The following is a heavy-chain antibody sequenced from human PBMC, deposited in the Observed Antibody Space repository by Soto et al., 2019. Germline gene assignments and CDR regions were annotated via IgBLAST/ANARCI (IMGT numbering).Heavy chain of an antibody. J-gene: IGHJ4*02. CDR3: ARGGYDFWSGVIDY. V-gene: IGHV4-59*01. CDR1: GGSISSYY. CDR2: IYYSGST. Sequence: SETLSLTCTVSGGSISSYYWSWIRQPPGKGLEWIGYIYYSGSTNYNPSLKSRVTISVDTSKNQFSLKLSSVTAADTAVYYCARGGYDFWSGVIDYWGQGTLVTVSS. D-gene: IGHD3-3*01.